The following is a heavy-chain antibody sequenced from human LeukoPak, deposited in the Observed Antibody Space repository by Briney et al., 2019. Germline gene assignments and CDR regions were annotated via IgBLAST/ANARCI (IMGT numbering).Heavy chain of an antibody. D-gene: IGHD4-17*01. J-gene: IGHJ4*02. CDR1: GASISTSSHY. CDR3: ARGEDGTGDYRPTYFDS. V-gene: IGHV4-39*07. CDR2: FYYTGST. Sequence: SETLSPTCSVSGASISTSSHYWGWIRQPPGKALEWIGTFYYTGSTFYNPSLKSRATISVDTSKKQFSLNLTSVTAADTAVYYCARGEDGTGDYRPTYFDSWGQGTLVTVSS.